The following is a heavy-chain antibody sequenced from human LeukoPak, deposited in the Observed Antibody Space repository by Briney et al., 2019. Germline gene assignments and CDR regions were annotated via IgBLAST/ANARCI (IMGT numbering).Heavy chain of an antibody. Sequence: GGSLRLSCAASGFTFSSYAMSWVRQAPGKGLEWVANIKQDGSEKYYVDSVKGRFTISRDNAKNSLYLQMNSLRAEDTAVYYCARDSPVTIGYWGQGTLVTVSS. V-gene: IGHV3-7*01. CDR1: GFTFSSYA. CDR2: IKQDGSEK. D-gene: IGHD4-17*01. CDR3: ARDSPVTIGY. J-gene: IGHJ4*02.